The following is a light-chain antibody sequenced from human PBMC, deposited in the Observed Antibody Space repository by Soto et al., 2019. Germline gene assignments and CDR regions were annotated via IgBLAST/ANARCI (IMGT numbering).Light chain of an antibody. Sequence: EIVMTQSPATLSVSPGERATLSCRASQRIDTSLAWYQQIPGQAPRLLLYNAATRATGIPARFSGRGFGTEFTLTISSLQSEDFALYYCQQYYKWPPFTFGPGTKVDIK. CDR3: QQYYKWPPFT. J-gene: IGKJ3*01. CDR2: NAA. V-gene: IGKV3-15*01. CDR1: QRIDTS.